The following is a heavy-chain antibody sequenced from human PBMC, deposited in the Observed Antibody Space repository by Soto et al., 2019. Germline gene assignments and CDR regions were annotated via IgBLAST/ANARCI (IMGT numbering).Heavy chain of an antibody. V-gene: IGHV1-8*02. Sequence: ASVKVSCKASGYTFTGYYMHWVRQAPGQGLEWMGWINPNSGNTGYAQKFQGRVTMTRNTFISTAYMELSSLRSEDTAVYYCARGGNYYDRSVDIWGQGTMVTVSS. D-gene: IGHD3-22*01. J-gene: IGHJ3*02. CDR2: INPNSGNT. CDR1: GYTFTGYY. CDR3: ARGGNYYDRSVDI.